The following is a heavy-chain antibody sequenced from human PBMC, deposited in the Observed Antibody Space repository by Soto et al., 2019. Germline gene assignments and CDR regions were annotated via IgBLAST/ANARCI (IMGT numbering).Heavy chain of an antibody. CDR3: ARDQVRFLGLSGMDV. D-gene: IGHD3-3*01. Sequence: EASVQVSFKACGYTFTSYGISWLRQAPRQGLEWMGWISAYNGNTNYAQKLQGRVTMTTDTSTSTAYMELRSLRSDDTAVYYCARDQVRFLGLSGMDVWGQGTTVTVSS. V-gene: IGHV1-18*04. CDR1: GYTFTSYG. J-gene: IGHJ6*02. CDR2: ISAYNGNT.